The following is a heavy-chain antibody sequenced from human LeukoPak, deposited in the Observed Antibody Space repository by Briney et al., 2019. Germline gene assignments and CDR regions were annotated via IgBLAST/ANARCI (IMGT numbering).Heavy chain of an antibody. V-gene: IGHV1-2*02. Sequence: ASVKVSCKASGYTFIGYYIHWVRQAPGQGLEWMGWINPNSGGTNYAQRFQGRVTMTRDTSISTAYMELSGLRSYDTAVYYCARDASPFDYWGRGTLVTVSS. CDR3: ARDASPFDY. J-gene: IGHJ4*02. CDR2: INPNSGGT. CDR1: GYTFIGYY.